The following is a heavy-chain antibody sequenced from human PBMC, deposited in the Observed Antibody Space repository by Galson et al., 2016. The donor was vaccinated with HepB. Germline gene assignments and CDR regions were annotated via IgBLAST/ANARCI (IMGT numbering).Heavy chain of an antibody. J-gene: IGHJ4*02. CDR3: ARQETGVIDY. CDR2: IDPDDSYS. V-gene: IGHV5-10-1*01. Sequence: SGAEVKKPGESLKISCKCSGYSFTSYWITWVRQVPGKGLESMGRIDPDDSYSNYSPSFRGRVTISVDKSISTAYLHWNTLKASDTAMYYCARQETGVIDYWGQGTLVTVSS. D-gene: IGHD3-10*01. CDR1: GYSFTSYW.